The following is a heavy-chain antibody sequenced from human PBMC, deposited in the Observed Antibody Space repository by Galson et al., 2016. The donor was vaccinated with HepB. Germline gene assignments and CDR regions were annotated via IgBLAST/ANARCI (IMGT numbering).Heavy chain of an antibody. V-gene: IGHV4-59*01. J-gene: IGHJ6*03. CDR2: IYYSGSP. Sequence: SETLSLTCIVSGGSINSYYWNWFRQPPGKGLEWIGYIYYSGSPNYNPSLKSRVTISVDTSQNQFSLNLSSVAAADTAVYYCASVTEIVVIAPGTVLTAFHYYLDAWGTGTTVTVSS. CDR3: ASVTEIVVIAPGTVLTAFHYYLDA. D-gene: IGHD6-13*01. CDR1: GGSINSYY.